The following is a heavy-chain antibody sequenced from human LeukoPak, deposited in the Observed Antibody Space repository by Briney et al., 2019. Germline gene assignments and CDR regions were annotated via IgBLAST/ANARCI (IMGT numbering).Heavy chain of an antibody. Sequence: PGGSLRLSCAASGFTFSSYSMNWVRQAPGKGLEWVSSISSSSSYIYYADSVKGRFTISRDNAKNSLYLQMNSLRAEDTAVYYCARVANYDSSGYYLNHYYYYYGMDVWGQGTTVTVSS. D-gene: IGHD3-22*01. CDR3: ARVANYDSSGYYLNHYYYYYGMDV. J-gene: IGHJ6*02. CDR1: GFTFSSYS. V-gene: IGHV3-21*01. CDR2: ISSSSSYI.